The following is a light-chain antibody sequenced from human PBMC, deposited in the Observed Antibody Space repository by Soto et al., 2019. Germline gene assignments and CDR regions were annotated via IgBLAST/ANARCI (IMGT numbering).Light chain of an antibody. J-gene: IGLJ2*01. CDR3: SSYTSSTTLV. CDR2: DVS. CDR1: SSDIGGYDY. V-gene: IGLV2-14*03. Sequence: QSALTQPASVSGSPGQSITISCTGTSSDIGGYDYVSWYQQHPGKAPKLMIFDVSSRPSGVSNRFSGSKSGSTASRTISGLQAEDEADYYCSSYTSSTTLVFGGGTKLTVL.